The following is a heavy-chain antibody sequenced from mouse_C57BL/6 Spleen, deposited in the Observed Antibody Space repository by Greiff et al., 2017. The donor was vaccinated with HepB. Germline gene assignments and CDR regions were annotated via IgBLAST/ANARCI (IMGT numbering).Heavy chain of an antibody. CDR2: IHPNSGST. D-gene: IGHD2-14*01. CDR3: ASRGTRDYFDD. V-gene: IGHV1-64*01. J-gene: IGHJ2*01. Sequence: QVQLQQPGAELVKPGASVKLSCKASGYTFTSYWMHWVKQRPGQGLEWIGMIHPNSGSTNYNEKFKSKATLTVDKSSSTAYMQLSSLTSEDSAVYYCASRGTRDYFDDWGQGTTRTVSS. CDR1: GYTFTSYW.